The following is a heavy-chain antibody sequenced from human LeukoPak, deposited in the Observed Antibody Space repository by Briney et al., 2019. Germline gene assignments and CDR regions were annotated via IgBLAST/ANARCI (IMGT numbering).Heavy chain of an antibody. Sequence: ASVKVSCKASGGTFSSYAISWVQQAPGQGLEWMGGIIPIFGTANYAQKFQGRVTITADESTSTAYMELSSLRSEDTAVYYCARPYYGSGSYLTLDAFDIWGQGTMVTVSS. CDR1: GGTFSSYA. CDR3: ARPYYGSGSYLTLDAFDI. D-gene: IGHD3-10*01. CDR2: IIPIFGTA. V-gene: IGHV1-69*01. J-gene: IGHJ3*02.